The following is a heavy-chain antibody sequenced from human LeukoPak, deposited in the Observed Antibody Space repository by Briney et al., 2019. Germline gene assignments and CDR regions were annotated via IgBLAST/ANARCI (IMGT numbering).Heavy chain of an antibody. V-gene: IGHV4-30-4*08. D-gene: IGHD2-2*02. Sequence: PSETLSLTCTVSGGSISSGDYYWSWIRQPPGKGLEWIGYIYYSGSTYYNPSLQSRVTIPVDTSKNQFSLKLSSVPAADTAVYYCARTCSSTSCYKFGYYYYYMDVWGKGTTVTVSS. J-gene: IGHJ6*03. CDR3: ARTCSSTSCYKFGYYYYYMDV. CDR1: GGSISSGDYY. CDR2: IYYSGST.